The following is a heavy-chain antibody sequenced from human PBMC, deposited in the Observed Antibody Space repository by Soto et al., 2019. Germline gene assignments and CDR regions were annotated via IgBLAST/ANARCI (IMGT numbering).Heavy chain of an antibody. V-gene: IGHV3-23*01. D-gene: IGHD3-10*01. CDR3: GKDKSHTMIRGVVHDV. CDR2: ISSRGAYT. Sequence: EVQLLESGGDLVQPGGSLRLSCAASGFTFSSYAMTWVRRAPGKGLEWVSTISSRGAYTNYADSVRGRLTISRDNSKNTLYLQMNNLRAEDTAVYYCGKDKSHTMIRGVVHDVWGQGTTVTFS. J-gene: IGHJ6*02. CDR1: GFTFSSYA.